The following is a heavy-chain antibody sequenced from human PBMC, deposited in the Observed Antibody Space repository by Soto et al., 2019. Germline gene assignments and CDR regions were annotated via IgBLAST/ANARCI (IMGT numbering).Heavy chain of an antibody. J-gene: IGHJ4*02. CDR2: TYYRSKWYD. CDR3: ASEGAASTDYGGNIDY. Sequence: QVQLQQSGPGLVKPSQTLSLTCAISGDSVSSNRAAWNWIRQSPSSGLEWLGRTYYRSKWYDDYAVSVKGRITINPDTSKNQFSLHLNSVTPEDTAVYYCASEGAASTDYGGNIDYWGPGTLVTVSS. V-gene: IGHV6-1*01. CDR1: GDSVSSNRAA. D-gene: IGHD2-15*01.